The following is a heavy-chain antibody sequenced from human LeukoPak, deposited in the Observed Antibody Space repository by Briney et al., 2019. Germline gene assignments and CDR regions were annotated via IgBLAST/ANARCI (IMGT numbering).Heavy chain of an antibody. CDR2: IYYSGST. CDR3: ARDPYCSGGSCSPGWFDY. CDR1: GGSISSYY. V-gene: IGHV4-59*01. J-gene: IGHJ4*02. Sequence: SETLSLTCTVSGGSISSYYWSWIRQPPGKGLEWIGYIYYSGSTNYNPSLKSRVTISVDTSKNQFSLKLSSVTAADTAVYYCARDPYCSGGSCSPGWFDYWGQGTLVTVS. D-gene: IGHD2-15*01.